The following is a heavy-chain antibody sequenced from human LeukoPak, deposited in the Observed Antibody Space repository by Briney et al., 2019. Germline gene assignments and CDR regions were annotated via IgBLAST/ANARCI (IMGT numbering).Heavy chain of an antibody. CDR3: ARRPEAGIAAAGIDY. J-gene: IGHJ4*02. CDR2: IYYSGST. Sequence: SETLSLTCTVSGGSISTYYWSWIRQPPGKGLEWLGYIYYSGSTNYNPSLKSRVTISVDTSKYQFSLKLSSVTAADTAVYYCARRPEAGIAAAGIDYWGQGTLVTVSS. D-gene: IGHD6-13*01. V-gene: IGHV4-59*01. CDR1: GGSISTYY.